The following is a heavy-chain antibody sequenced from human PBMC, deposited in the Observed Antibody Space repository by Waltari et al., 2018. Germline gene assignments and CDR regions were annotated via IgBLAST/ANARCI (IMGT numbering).Heavy chain of an antibody. J-gene: IGHJ4*02. CDR2: IYSGGST. D-gene: IGHD3-3*01. Sequence: EVQLVESGGGLIQPGGPLRLSCAASGFTVSTTYMSWVRQAPGKGLDWVAVIYSGGSTYYRDSVRGRFTISRDDSKNTLYLQMNSLRAEDTAIYYCARAAYDFRSGYYFDSWGQGTLVTVSS. V-gene: IGHV3-53*01. CDR3: ARAAYDFRSGYYFDS. CDR1: GFTVSTTY.